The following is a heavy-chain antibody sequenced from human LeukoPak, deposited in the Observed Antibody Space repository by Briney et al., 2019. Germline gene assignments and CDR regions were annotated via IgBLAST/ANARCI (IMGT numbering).Heavy chain of an antibody. J-gene: IGHJ4*02. CDR3: ARGPRGYGLYYFDY. V-gene: IGHV1-18*01. CDR2: ISAYNGNT. Sequence: ASVKVSCKASGYTFTSYGISWVRQVPGQGLEWMGWISAYNGNTNYAQKLQGRVTMTTDTSTSTAYMELSSLRSEDTAVYYCARGPRGYGLYYFDYWGQGTLVTVSS. D-gene: IGHD5-18*01. CDR1: GYTFTSYG.